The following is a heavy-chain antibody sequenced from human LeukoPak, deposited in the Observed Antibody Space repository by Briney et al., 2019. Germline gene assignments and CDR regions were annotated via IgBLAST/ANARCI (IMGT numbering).Heavy chain of an antibody. CDR2: INHSGST. V-gene: IGHV4-34*01. J-gene: IGHJ6*03. CDR3: ARDHYCSSTSCYHYYYYMDV. CDR1: GGSFSGYY. D-gene: IGHD2-2*01. Sequence: SETLSLTCAVYGGSFSGYYWSWIRQPPGKGLEWIGEINHSGSTNYNPSLKSRVTISVDTSKNQFSLKLSSVTAADTAVYYCARDHYCSSTSCYHYYYYMDVWGKGTTVTVSS.